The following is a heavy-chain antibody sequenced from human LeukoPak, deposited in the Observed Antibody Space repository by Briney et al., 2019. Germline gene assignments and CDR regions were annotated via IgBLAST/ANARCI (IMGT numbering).Heavy chain of an antibody. V-gene: IGHV4-59*01. CDR1: GDSISNAY. Sequence: SETLSLTCTVSGDSISNAYWSWIRQPPGKGLEWIGYIYYSGSTNYNPSLKSRVTISVDTSKNQFSLRLSSVTAADTAVYYCARVTGYVMEDYFDYWGQGTLVTVSS. J-gene: IGHJ4*02. CDR2: IYYSGST. D-gene: IGHD6-13*01. CDR3: ARVTGYVMEDYFDY.